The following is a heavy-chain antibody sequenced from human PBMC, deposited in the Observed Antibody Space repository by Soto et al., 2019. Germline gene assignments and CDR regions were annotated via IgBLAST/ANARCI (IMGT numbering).Heavy chain of an antibody. V-gene: IGHV3-49*03. CDR2: IKSKAKGGTT. CDR3: ARDRDIVQVPDI. J-gene: IGHJ3*02. Sequence: EVQLLESGGGLVQPGRSLRLSCTASGFTFGDYAMSWFSQAPGKGLEWVGFIKSKAKGGTTEFAASVKGRFTISRDDSKNIADLQMNSLKTEDTAVYYCARDRDIVQVPDIWGQGTMVTVSS. D-gene: IGHD2-8*02. CDR1: GFTFGDYA.